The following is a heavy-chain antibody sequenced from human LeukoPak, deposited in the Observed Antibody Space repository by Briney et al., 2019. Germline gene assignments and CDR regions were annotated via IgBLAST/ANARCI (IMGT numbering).Heavy chain of an antibody. CDR2: IWYDGSNK. CDR1: GFTVSSNY. D-gene: IGHD3-3*01. CDR3: ARSHATPFGVADY. J-gene: IGHJ4*02. Sequence: PGGSLRLSCAASGFTVSSNYMHWVRQAPGKGLEWVAVIWYDGSNKYYADSVKGRFTISRDNSKNTLYLQMNSLRAEDTAVYYCARSHATPFGVADYWGQGTLVTVSS. V-gene: IGHV3-33*08.